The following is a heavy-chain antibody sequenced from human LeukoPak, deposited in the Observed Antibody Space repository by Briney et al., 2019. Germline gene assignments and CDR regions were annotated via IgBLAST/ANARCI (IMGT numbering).Heavy chain of an antibody. D-gene: IGHD2-15*01. J-gene: IGHJ4*02. V-gene: IGHV3-23*01. CDR2: ISVSGFST. CDR3: ARAEPGSSHFDY. Sequence: GGTLRLSCAASGFTFSTYAMNWVRQAPGKGLEWVSVISVSGFSTYYADSVKGRFTISRDTSKNTLYLQMNSLRAGDTAVYYCARAEPGSSHFDYWGQGTLVTVSS. CDR1: GFTFSTYA.